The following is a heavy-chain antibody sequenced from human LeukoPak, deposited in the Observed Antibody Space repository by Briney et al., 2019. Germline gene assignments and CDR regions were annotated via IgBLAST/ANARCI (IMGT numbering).Heavy chain of an antibody. J-gene: IGHJ5*02. CDR1: GYSISSGYY. V-gene: IGHV4-38-2*02. Sequence: SETLSLTCTVSGYSISSGYYWGWIRQPPGKGLEWIGRIYHSGSTYYNPSLKSRVTISVDTSKNQFSLKLSSVTAADTAVYYCAGTPYSSGWYGNWFDPWGQGTLVTVSS. CDR3: AGTPYSSGWYGNWFDP. CDR2: IYHSGST. D-gene: IGHD6-19*01.